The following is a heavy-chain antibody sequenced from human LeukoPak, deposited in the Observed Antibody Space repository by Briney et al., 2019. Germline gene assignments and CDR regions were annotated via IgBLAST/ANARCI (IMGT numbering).Heavy chain of an antibody. CDR3: ARHSYGGPPDY. CDR1: GGSISSYY. CDR2: IYTSGST. V-gene: IGHV4-4*09. Sequence: SGTLSLTCTVSGGSISSYYWSWIRQPPGKGLEWIGYIYTSGSTNYNPSLKSRVTISVDTSKNQFSLKLSSVTAADTAVYYCARHSYGGPPDYWGQGTLVTVSS. D-gene: IGHD4/OR15-4a*01. J-gene: IGHJ4*02.